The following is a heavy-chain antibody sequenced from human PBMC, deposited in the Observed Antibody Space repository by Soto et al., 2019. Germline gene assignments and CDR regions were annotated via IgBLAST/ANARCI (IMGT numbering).Heavy chain of an antibody. Sequence: GGSLRLSCAASGFTFSSYAMSWVRQAPGKGLEWVSAISGSGGSTYYADSVKGRFTISRNDSKNTLYLQMNNLRAEDTAVYYCAKTPHELYGSGWYVFDYWGQGTLVTVSS. CDR1: GFTFSSYA. J-gene: IGHJ4*02. CDR2: ISGSGGST. D-gene: IGHD6-19*01. V-gene: IGHV3-23*01. CDR3: AKTPHELYGSGWYVFDY.